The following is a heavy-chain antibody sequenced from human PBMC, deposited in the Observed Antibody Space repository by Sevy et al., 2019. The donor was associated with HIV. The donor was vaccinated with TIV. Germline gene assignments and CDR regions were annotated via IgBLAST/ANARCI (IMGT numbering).Heavy chain of an antibody. CDR2: IWYDGSNK. Sequence: GGSLRLSCAASGFTFSSYGMHWVRQAPGKGLEWVAVIWYDGSNKYYADSVKGRFTISRDNSKNTLYLQMNSLRAEDTAVYYCAREGERYCTNGVCYHYGMDVLGQGTTVTVSS. D-gene: IGHD2-8*01. J-gene: IGHJ6*02. CDR1: GFTFSSYG. CDR3: AREGERYCTNGVCYHYGMDV. V-gene: IGHV3-33*01.